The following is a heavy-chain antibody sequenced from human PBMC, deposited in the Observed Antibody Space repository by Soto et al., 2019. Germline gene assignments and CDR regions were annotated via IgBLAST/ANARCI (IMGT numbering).Heavy chain of an antibody. Sequence: QLQLQESGPGLVKPSETLSLTCNVSGGSISSSRSYWAWFRQPPGKALEWIANIFYAGNTYYNPSLKSRVTVSVGTSKNQFSLKLDSVTAADTAVYYCARQAAAPGIDLWFDPWGQGTLVTVSS. CDR2: IFYAGNT. CDR1: GGSISSSRSY. V-gene: IGHV4-39*01. CDR3: ARQAAAPGIDLWFDP. D-gene: IGHD6-13*01. J-gene: IGHJ5*02.